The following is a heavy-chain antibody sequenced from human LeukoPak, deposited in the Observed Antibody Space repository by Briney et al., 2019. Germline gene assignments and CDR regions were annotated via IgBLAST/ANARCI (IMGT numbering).Heavy chain of an antibody. CDR3: TRDQTPYY. CDR2: IRSKIYGGTP. V-gene: IGHV3-49*04. CDR1: GFTFGDYA. Sequence: GGSLRLSCTASGFTFGDYAMTWVRRAPGKGLEWVGFIRSKIYGGTPEYAASVRGRFTISRDDSKGVAYLQMNSLKTEDTAVYYCTRDQTPYYWGQGTLVTVSS. J-gene: IGHJ4*02.